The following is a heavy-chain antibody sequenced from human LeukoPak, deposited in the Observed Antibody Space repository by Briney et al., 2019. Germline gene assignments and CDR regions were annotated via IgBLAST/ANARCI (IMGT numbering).Heavy chain of an antibody. CDR1: GGSFSGYY. D-gene: IGHD7-27*01. Sequence: SETLSLTXAVYGGSFSGYYWRWIRQAPGKGLEWIGEINDSGSTNYDPSLKSRVTISVDTSKNQISLKLTSVTAADTAVYYCARVAGDPIYYYYYMDVWGKGTTVTVSS. J-gene: IGHJ6*03. CDR3: ARVAGDPIYYYYYMDV. CDR2: INDSGST. V-gene: IGHV4-34*01.